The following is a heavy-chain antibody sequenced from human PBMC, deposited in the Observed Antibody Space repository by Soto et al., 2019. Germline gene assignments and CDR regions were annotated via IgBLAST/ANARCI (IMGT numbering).Heavy chain of an antibody. Sequence: SETLSLTCAVYGGSFSGYYWSWIRQHPGKGLEWIGYISHSGSTYYTPSLKSRVIISADTSKNQFSVNLTSVTAADTAVYYCAREYTYGSNLFDCWGQGALVTVSS. CDR2: ISHSGST. CDR1: GGSFSGYY. D-gene: IGHD5-18*01. CDR3: AREYTYGSNLFDC. J-gene: IGHJ4*02. V-gene: IGHV4-34*09.